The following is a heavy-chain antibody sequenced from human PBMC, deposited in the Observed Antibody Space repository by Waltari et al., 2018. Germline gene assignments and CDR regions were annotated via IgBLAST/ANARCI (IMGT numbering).Heavy chain of an antibody. CDR3: AKEDSSSIRR. J-gene: IGHJ4*02. Sequence: EVQLLESGGGLVQPGGSLRLSCAASGFHFSSYAMSWVRQAPGKGLEWVSVIYSGGSTYYADAVKGRFTISRDNSKNTLYLQMNSLRAEDTAVYYCAKEDSSSIRRWGQGTLVTVSS. D-gene: IGHD6-6*01. CDR2: IYSGGST. V-gene: IGHV3-23*03. CDR1: GFHFSSYA.